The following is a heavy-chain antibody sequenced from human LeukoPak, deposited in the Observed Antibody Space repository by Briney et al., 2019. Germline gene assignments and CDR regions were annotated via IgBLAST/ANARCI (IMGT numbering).Heavy chain of an antibody. CDR2: INPNSGGT. J-gene: IGHJ5*02. CDR1: GYTFTSYY. Sequence: GGSVKVSCKASGYTFTSYYMHWVRQAPGQGLEWMGWINPNSGGTNYAQKFQGRVTMTRDTSISTAYMELSRLRSDDTAVYYCARGGITQRPNWFDPWGQGTLVTVSS. CDR3: ARGGITQRPNWFDP. D-gene: IGHD1-14*01. V-gene: IGHV1-2*02.